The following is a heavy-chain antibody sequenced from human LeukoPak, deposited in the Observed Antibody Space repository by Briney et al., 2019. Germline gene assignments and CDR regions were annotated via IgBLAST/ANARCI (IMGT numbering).Heavy chain of an antibody. V-gene: IGHV1-46*01. J-gene: IGHJ5*02. D-gene: IGHD1-26*01. CDR2: INPSGGTT. Sequence: ASVKVSRKASGYTFTSNYMYWVRQAPAPGLEWMGLINPSGGTTRYAQKFQGRVTVTRDLSTSPDYMELSSLRSDDTAVYFCARDNSVGDYAWWFDPWGQGTLVTVSS. CDR1: GYTFTSNY. CDR3: ARDNSVGDYAWWFDP.